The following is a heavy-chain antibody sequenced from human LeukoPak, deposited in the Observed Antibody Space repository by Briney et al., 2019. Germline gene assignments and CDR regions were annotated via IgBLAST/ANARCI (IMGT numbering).Heavy chain of an antibody. J-gene: IGHJ6*03. D-gene: IGHD3-16*01. Sequence: GGSLRLSCVASGFTFSSYSMNWLRQAPGKGLEWVSYISGSSGTIYYADSVKGRFTISRDNAKNSLYLQMLSLRAEDTAVYYCARRSEFGVLYYMDIWGKGTTVTVSS. V-gene: IGHV3-48*01. CDR3: ARRSEFGVLYYMDI. CDR1: GFTFSSYS. CDR2: ISGSSGTI.